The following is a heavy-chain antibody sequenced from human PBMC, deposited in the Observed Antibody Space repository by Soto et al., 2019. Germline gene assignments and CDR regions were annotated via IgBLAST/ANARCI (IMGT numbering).Heavy chain of an antibody. CDR3: ARGGSSAAGAFDI. CDR2: INHSGST. J-gene: IGHJ3*02. Sequence: SETLSLTCAVYGGSFSGYYWSWIRQPPGKGLEWIGEINHSGSTNYNPSLKSRVTISVDTSKNQFSLKLSSVTAADTAVCYCARGGSSAAGAFDIWGQGTMVTVSS. D-gene: IGHD6-6*01. V-gene: IGHV4-34*01. CDR1: GGSFSGYY.